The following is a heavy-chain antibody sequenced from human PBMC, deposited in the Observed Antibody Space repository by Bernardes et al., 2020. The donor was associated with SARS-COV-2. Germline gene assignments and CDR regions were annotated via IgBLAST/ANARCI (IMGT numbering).Heavy chain of an antibody. J-gene: IGHJ6*02. V-gene: IGHV3-33*01. CDR1: GFTFSSYG. CDR2: IWYDGSNK. D-gene: IGHD3-10*01. CDR3: ARDGSGIYYYYYGMDV. Sequence: GGSLRLSCAASGFTFSSYGMHWVRQAPGKGLEWVAVIWYDGSNKYYADSVKGRFTISRDNSKNTLYLQMNSLRAEDTAVYYCARDGSGIYYYYYGMDVWGQGTTVTVSS.